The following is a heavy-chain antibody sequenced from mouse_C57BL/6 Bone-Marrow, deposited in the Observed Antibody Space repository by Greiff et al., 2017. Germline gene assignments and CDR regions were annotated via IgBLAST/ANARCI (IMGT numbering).Heavy chain of an antibody. J-gene: IGHJ3*01. CDR1: GYSITSGYY. CDR3: ARDLSPWFAY. Sequence: EVQLVESGPGLVKPSQSLSLTCSVTGYSITSGYYWNWIRQLPGNKLEWMGYISYDGSNNYNPSLKNRISITRDTSKNQFFLKLNSVTTEDTATYYCARDLSPWFAYWGQGTLVTVSA. V-gene: IGHV3-6*01. CDR2: ISYDGSN.